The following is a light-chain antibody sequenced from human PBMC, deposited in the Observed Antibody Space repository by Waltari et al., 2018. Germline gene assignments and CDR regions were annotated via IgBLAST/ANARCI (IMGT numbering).Light chain of an antibody. CDR2: AAN. J-gene: IGKJ4*01. CDR3: QQYDALPLT. V-gene: IGKV1-39*01. CDR1: QDITSY. Sequence: DIHMTQSPSSLSASIGDRVIITCRASQDITSYLNWYQQKPGKAPNLLIYAANRLESGVPSRFSGSGSGTEFILTISSLQPEDFATYYGQQYDALPLTFGGGTKVEI.